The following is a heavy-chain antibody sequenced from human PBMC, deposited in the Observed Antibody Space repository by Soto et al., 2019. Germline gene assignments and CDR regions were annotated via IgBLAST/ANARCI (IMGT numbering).Heavy chain of an antibody. CDR3: ASWLKEAGIGGTYHYRMDV. V-gene: IGHV1-69*05. CDR1: GGTFSNYA. Sequence: QVQLVQSGAEVKKPGSSVKVSCKASGGTFSNYAFSWVRQAPGQGLEWLGGIMPIFGRADYAQKFRGRVTITPAESTTTAHMELSSLRYEDTAVYYCASWLKEAGIGGTYHYRMDVWGQGTTVTVYS. J-gene: IGHJ6*02. D-gene: IGHD6-19*01. CDR2: IMPIFGRA.